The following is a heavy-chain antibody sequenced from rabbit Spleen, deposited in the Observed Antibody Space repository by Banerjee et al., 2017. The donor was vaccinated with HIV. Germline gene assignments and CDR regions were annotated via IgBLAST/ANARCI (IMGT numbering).Heavy chain of an antibody. J-gene: IGHJ4*01. Sequence: QEQLVESGGGLVQPGGSLKLSCKASGFSFSSSYWICWVRQAPGKGLEWVACIYVSNDVTWYASWAKGRFTISKTSSTTVDLKMTSLTAADTASYFCVRQGVVANYGDVSLWGPGTLVTVS. CDR2: IYVSNDVT. CDR1: GFSFSSSYW. V-gene: IGHV1S45*01. CDR3: VRQGVVANYGDVSL. D-gene: IGHD2-1*01.